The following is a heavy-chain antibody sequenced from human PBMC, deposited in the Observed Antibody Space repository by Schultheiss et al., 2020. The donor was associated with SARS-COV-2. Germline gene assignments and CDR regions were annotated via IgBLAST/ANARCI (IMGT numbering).Heavy chain of an antibody. CDR3: AREQVSIDYYYYGMDV. J-gene: IGHJ6*02. V-gene: IGHV3-33*08. CDR2: IWYDGSNK. CDR1: GFTFSSYG. Sequence: GESLKISSAASGFTFSSYGMHWVRQAPGKGLEWVAVIWYDGSNKYYADSVKGRFTISRDNSKNTLYLQMNSLRAEDTAVYYCAREQVSIDYYYYGMDVWGQGTTVTVSS. D-gene: IGHD2-21*01.